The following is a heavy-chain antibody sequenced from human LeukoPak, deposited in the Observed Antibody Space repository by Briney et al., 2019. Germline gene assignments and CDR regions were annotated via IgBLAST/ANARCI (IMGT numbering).Heavy chain of an antibody. D-gene: IGHD3-22*01. CDR3: ARLAGPNDNYYDSSGMSIWFDP. CDR2: ISSSSSYI. Sequence: GGSLRLSCAASGFTFSSYSMNWVRQAPGKGLEWVSPISSSSSYIYYADSVKGRFTISRDNAKNSLYLQMNSLRAEDTAVYYCARLAGPNDNYYDSSGMSIWFDPWGQGTLVTVSS. V-gene: IGHV3-21*01. CDR1: GFTFSSYS. J-gene: IGHJ5*02.